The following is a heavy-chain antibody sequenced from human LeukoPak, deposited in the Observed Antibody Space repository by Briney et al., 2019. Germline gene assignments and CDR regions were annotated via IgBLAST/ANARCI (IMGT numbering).Heavy chain of an antibody. J-gene: IGHJ6*03. CDR1: GFTFSSYS. CDR3: ARDGYTVVEVWYYYYYMDV. V-gene: IGHV3-21*01. CDR2: ISSSSSYI. Sequence: PGGSLRLSCAASGFTFSSYSMNWVRQAPGKGLEWVSSISSSSSYIYYADSVKGRFTISRDNAKNSLYLQMNSLRAEDTAVYYCARDGYTVVEVWYYYYYMDVWGKGTTVTVSS. D-gene: IGHD4-23*01.